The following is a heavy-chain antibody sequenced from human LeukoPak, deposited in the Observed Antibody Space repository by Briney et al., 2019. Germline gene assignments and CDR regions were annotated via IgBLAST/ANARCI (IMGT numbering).Heavy chain of an antibody. CDR2: IIPIFGTA. D-gene: IGHD6-13*01. Sequence: ASVKVSFKASGGTFSSYAISWVRQAPGQGLEWMGGIIPIFGTANYAQKFQGRVTITADESTSTAYMELSSLRSEDTAVYYCARDQVAAADYYYYGMDVWGQGTTVTVSS. CDR1: GGTFSSYA. V-gene: IGHV1-69*13. J-gene: IGHJ6*02. CDR3: ARDQVAAADYYYYGMDV.